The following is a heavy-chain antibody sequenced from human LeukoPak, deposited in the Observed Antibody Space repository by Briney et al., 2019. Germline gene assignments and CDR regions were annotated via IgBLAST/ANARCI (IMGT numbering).Heavy chain of an antibody. J-gene: IGHJ5*02. Sequence: GGSLRLSCAASGFTFSSYGMHWVRQAPGKGLEWVAVISYDGSNKYYADSVKGRFTISRDNSKNTLYLQMNSLRAEDTAVYCCAKDPGNKLAVAGPNWFDPWGQGTLVTVSS. V-gene: IGHV3-30*18. D-gene: IGHD6-19*01. CDR1: GFTFSSYG. CDR2: ISYDGSNK. CDR3: AKDPGNKLAVAGPNWFDP.